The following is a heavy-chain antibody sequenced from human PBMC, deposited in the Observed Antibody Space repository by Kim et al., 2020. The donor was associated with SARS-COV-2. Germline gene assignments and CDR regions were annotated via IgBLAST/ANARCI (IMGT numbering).Heavy chain of an antibody. Sequence: GGSLRLSCAASGFTFSSYGIHWVRQAPGKGLEWVAVISYDGSNKYYADSVKGRFTISRDNSKNTLYLQMNSLRSEDTAVYYCAKAGGPWELRGGNYWGQG. D-gene: IGHD1-7*01. CDR3: AKAGGPWELRGGNY. CDR1: GFTFSSYG. V-gene: IGHV3-30*18. J-gene: IGHJ4*02. CDR2: ISYDGSNK.